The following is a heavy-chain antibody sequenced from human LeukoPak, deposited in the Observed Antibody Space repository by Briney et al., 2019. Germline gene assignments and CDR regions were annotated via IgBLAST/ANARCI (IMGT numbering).Heavy chain of an antibody. D-gene: IGHD3-10*01. V-gene: IGHV3-9*01. Sequence: GGSLRLSCAASGFTFDDYAMPWVRQAPGKGLEWVSGISWNSGSIGYADSVKGRFTISRDNAKNSLYLQMNGLRAEDTALYYCAKGITMVRGVLDYWGQGTLVTVSS. CDR3: AKGITMVRGVLDY. J-gene: IGHJ4*02. CDR1: GFTFDDYA. CDR2: ISWNSGSI.